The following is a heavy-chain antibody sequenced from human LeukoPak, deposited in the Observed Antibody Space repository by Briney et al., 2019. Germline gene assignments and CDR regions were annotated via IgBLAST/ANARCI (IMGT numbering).Heavy chain of an antibody. CDR3: AREAYVVTDGSQQMGSYFDY. D-gene: IGHD5-24*01. CDR2: VIPIFGTA. Sequence: ASVKVSCKASGGTFSNYATSWVRQAPGQGLEWMGGVIPIFGTANYAHKLQGRVTITADESTSTAYMELSSLRSEETAVYYCAREAYVVTDGSQQMGSYFDYWGQGTLVTVSS. J-gene: IGHJ4*02. V-gene: IGHV1-69*13. CDR1: GGTFSNYA.